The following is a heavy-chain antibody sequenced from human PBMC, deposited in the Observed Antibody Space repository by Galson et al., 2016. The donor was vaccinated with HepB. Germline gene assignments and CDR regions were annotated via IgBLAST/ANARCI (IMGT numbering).Heavy chain of an antibody. J-gene: IGHJ4*02. CDR1: GFTFSSYW. D-gene: IGHD3-22*01. V-gene: IGHV3-74*01. CDR3: ARNYYDNSGYYNGFDS. Sequence: SLRLSCAASGFTFSSYWMHWVRQAPGKGLVWVSRIMSDGSSTTYADSVKGRFTTSRDDAKNSLYLQMNSLRVEDTAVYYCARNYYDNSGYYNGFDSWGQGTLVTVSS. CDR2: IMSDGSST.